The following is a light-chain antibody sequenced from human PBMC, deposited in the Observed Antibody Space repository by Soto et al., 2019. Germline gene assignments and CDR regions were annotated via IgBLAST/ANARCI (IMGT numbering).Light chain of an antibody. Sequence: DIQLTQSPSFLSPSIGNRVTITCRASQGISSYLAWYQEKPGKAPKLLIYAASSLQSGVPSRFSGSVSGTDFTLTISSLQPEDFATYYCQQYFNYPITFGQGTRLEIK. J-gene: IGKJ5*01. V-gene: IGKV1-9*01. CDR3: QQYFNYPIT. CDR2: AAS. CDR1: QGISSY.